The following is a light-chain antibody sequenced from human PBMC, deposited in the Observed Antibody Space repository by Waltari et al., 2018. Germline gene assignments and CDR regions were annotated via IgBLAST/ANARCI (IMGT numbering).Light chain of an antibody. CDR2: EAS. CDR1: EPLSKK. V-gene: IGKV3-15*01. Sequence: ETVITQSPATLSVSPGERVTLSCRAREPLSKKLAWYQYKSVQAPRLLIYEASTRATGIPPRFSGSGSGTEFTLTISSLQPEDFALYYCQQYNYWPPLTFGGGTNVEI. J-gene: IGKJ4*01. CDR3: QQYNYWPPLT.